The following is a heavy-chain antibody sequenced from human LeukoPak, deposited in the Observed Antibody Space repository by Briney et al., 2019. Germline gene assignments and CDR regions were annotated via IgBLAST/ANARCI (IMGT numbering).Heavy chain of an antibody. CDR1: GGSISSSSYY. J-gene: IGHJ5*02. D-gene: IGHD3-10*01. Sequence: PSETLSLTCTVSGGSISSSSYYWGWIRQPPGTGLEWIGSIYYSGSTYYNPSLKSRVTISVDTSKNQFSLKLSSVTAADTAVYYCARHLASVWFGELLGWFDPWGQGTLVTVSS. V-gene: IGHV4-39*01. CDR3: ARHLASVWFGELLGWFDP. CDR2: IYYSGST.